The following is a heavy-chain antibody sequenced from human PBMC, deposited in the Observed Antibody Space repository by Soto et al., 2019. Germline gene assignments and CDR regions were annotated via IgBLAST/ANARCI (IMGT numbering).Heavy chain of an antibody. Sequence: GGSLRLSCAASGFNVGAFAVNWVRQAPGKGLEWVSGISVSDAFIYYADSVRGRFSISRDASENILYLQMNSLRADDTALYYCTRETVAGITGLDYWGPGTMVTVSS. D-gene: IGHD1-20*01. CDR3: TRETVAGITGLDY. V-gene: IGHV3-23*01. J-gene: IGHJ4*02. CDR2: ISVSDAFI. CDR1: GFNVGAFA.